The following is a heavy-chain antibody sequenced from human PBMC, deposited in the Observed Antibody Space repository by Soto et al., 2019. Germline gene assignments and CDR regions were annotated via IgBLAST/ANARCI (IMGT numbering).Heavy chain of an antibody. D-gene: IGHD3-16*01. CDR2: YSGST. CDR1: GGSISSGSYY. Sequence: QLQLKESGPGLVKPSQTLSLTCSVSGGSISSGSYYLGWIRQRPGKGLEWIGYSGSTYYTPSLQSRSSMSVDTSKNQFSLNLTSVTDADTAVYYCARTYIEMSTIYVDSWGQGALVTVSS. CDR3: ARTYIEMSTIYVDS. J-gene: IGHJ4*02. V-gene: IGHV4-31*03.